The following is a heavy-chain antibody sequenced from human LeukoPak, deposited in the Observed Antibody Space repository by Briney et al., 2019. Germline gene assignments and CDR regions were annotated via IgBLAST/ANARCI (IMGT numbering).Heavy chain of an antibody. V-gene: IGHV3-23*01. CDR3: AKAPPYSSTWYSPNFDY. CDR2: ISGSGGST. CDR1: GFTFSSYA. D-gene: IGHD6-13*01. J-gene: IGHJ4*02. Sequence: PGGSLRLSCAASGFTFSSYAINWVRQAPGKGLEWVSVISGSGGSTYYADSVKGRFTISRDNSQDTLYLQMNSLRAEDTAIYYCAKAPPYSSTWYSPNFDYWGQGALVTVSS.